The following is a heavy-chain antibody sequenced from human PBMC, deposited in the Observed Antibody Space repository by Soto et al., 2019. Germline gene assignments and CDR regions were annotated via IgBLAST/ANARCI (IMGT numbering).Heavy chain of an antibody. CDR1: GFTFSSYA. CDR2: ISYDGSNK. Sequence: GGSLRLSCAASGFTFSSYAMHWVRQAPGKGLEWVAVISYDGSNKNYADSVKGRITISRDNSKNTLYLQMNSLRAEDTAVYYCARGPSSLTRFDYWGQGTLVTVSS. V-gene: IGHV3-30-3*01. J-gene: IGHJ4*02. D-gene: IGHD2-2*01. CDR3: ARGPSSLTRFDY.